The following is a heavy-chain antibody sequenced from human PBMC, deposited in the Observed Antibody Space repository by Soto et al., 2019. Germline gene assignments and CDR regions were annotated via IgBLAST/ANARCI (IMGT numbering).Heavy chain of an antibody. CDR1: GFPFTGYA. D-gene: IGHD3-10*01. CDR3: ANSRVSMVRGLIIIPNY. J-gene: IGHJ4*02. Sequence: GGSLRLSCAASGFPFTGYAMSWVRQAPGKGLEWVSAISGHGDATFYADSVKGRFTISRDNSKNTPYLLMNSLRAEDTALYYCANSRVSMVRGLIIIPNYWGQGTLVTVSS. CDR2: ISGHGDAT. V-gene: IGHV3-23*01.